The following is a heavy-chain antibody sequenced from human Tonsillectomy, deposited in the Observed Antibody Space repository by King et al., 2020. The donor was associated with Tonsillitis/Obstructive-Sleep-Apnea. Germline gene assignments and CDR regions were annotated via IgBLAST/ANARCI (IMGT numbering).Heavy chain of an antibody. CDR3: ARVFGVVTTLDY. D-gene: IGHD3-3*01. V-gene: IGHV3-33*01. CDR2: IWHDGRRK. Sequence: VQLVESGGGVVQPGRSLRLSCAASGFTFSSYCIHWVRQAPGKGLEWVAVIWHDGRRKYYADSVKVRFTISRDNSKNTVYLQMNSLRAEDRAVYYCARVFGVVTTLDYWGQGTLVTVSS. J-gene: IGHJ4*02. CDR1: GFTFSSYC.